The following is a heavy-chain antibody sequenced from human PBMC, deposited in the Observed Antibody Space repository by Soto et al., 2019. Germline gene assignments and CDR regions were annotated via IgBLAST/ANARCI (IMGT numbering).Heavy chain of an antibody. CDR2: IVPSLDTT. CDR1: GGTFSSSG. D-gene: IGHD3-16*02. CDR3: ARWPQPRYTADPYAVDV. V-gene: IGHV1-69*11. Sequence: QVHLVQSGTEVKKPGSSVKVSCKASGGTFSSSGFSWVRQAPGQGLEWMGMIVPSLDTTNYAQKFQARVTXTXXEXTSTAYMELRGLRSEDTAVYYCARWPQPRYTADPYAVDVWGQGTRVIVSS. J-gene: IGHJ6*02.